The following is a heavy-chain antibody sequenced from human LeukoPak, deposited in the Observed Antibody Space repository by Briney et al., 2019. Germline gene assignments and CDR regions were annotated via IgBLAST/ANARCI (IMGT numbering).Heavy chain of an antibody. CDR1: NFTFSDYG. J-gene: IGHJ4*02. Sequence: PGRSLRLSCAASNFTFSDYGMHWVRQAPGKGLEWVAVIAYDRSNEFYADSVRGRFTISRDNSKNTVYLQMNSLRTEDTALYYCAKDKGSSSFTSYYFDSWGQGALVTVSS. CDR3: AKDKGSSSFTSYYFDS. D-gene: IGHD2-15*01. V-gene: IGHV3-30*18. CDR2: IAYDRSNE.